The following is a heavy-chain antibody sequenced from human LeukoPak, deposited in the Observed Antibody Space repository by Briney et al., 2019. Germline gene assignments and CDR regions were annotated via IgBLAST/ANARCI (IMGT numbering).Heavy chain of an antibody. CDR1: GGSISSGGYS. D-gene: IGHD6-13*01. J-gene: IGHJ6*04. Sequence: PSETLSLTCAVSGGSISSGGYSWSWIRRPPGKGLEWIGYIYHSGSTCYNPSLKSRVTISVDRSKNQFSLKLSSVTAADTAVYYCARGRGQWGSSWSTYYYYGMDVWGKGTTVTVSS. CDR2: IYHSGST. CDR3: ARGRGQWGSSWSTYYYYGMDV. V-gene: IGHV4-30-2*01.